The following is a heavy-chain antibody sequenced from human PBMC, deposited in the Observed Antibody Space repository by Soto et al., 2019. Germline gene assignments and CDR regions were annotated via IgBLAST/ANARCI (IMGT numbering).Heavy chain of an antibody. CDR3: ARGRGSYYDINDFFDY. Sequence: SVKVSCKASGGTFSSYAISWVRQAPGQGLEWMGGIIPIFGTANYAQKFQGRVTITADESTSTAYMELSSLRSEDTAVYFCARGRGSYYDINDFFDYWGQGALVTVSS. CDR2: IIPIFGTA. J-gene: IGHJ4*02. D-gene: IGHD3-10*01. CDR1: GGTFSSYA. V-gene: IGHV1-69*13.